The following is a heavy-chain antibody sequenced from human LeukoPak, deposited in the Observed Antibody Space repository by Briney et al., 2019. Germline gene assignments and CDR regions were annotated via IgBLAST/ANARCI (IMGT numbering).Heavy chain of an antibody. D-gene: IGHD6-13*01. J-gene: IGHJ4*02. V-gene: IGHV3-9*01. CDR2: ISWNSGSI. CDR1: GFTFDDYA. CDR3: AKAAAGTAYFDY. Sequence: GRSLRLSCAASGFTFDDYAMHWVRQAPGKGLEWVSGISWNSGSIGYADSVKGRFTISRDNAKNSLYLQMNSLRAEDTALYYCAKAAAGTAYFDYWGQGTLVTVSS.